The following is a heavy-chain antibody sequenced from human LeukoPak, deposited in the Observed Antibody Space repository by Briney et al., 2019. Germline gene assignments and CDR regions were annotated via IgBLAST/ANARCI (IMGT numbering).Heavy chain of an antibody. CDR3: AKDRGDIVLMVLFDI. Sequence: GGSLRLSCAASGFTFSSYSMNWVRQAPGKGLEWVSSISSSSSYMYYADSVKGRFTISRDNAKNSLYLQMNSLRAEDTAVYYCAKDRGDIVLMVLFDIWGQGTMVTVSS. CDR1: GFTFSSYS. CDR2: ISSSSSYM. D-gene: IGHD2-8*01. J-gene: IGHJ3*02. V-gene: IGHV3-21*04.